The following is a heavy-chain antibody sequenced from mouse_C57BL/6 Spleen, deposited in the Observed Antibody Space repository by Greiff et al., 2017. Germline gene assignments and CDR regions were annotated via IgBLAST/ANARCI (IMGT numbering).Heavy chain of an antibody. CDR3: ASYGSSSYYAMDY. V-gene: IGHV14-2*01. J-gene: IGHJ4*01. CDR2: IDPEDGET. D-gene: IGHD1-1*01. Sequence: VQLQQSGAELVKPGASVKLSCTASGFNIKDYYMPWVKQRTEQGLEWIGRIDPEDGETKYAPQFQGQATITADTSSNTAYLQLSSLTSEDTAVYYCASYGSSSYYAMDYWGQGTSVTVSS. CDR1: GFNIKDYY.